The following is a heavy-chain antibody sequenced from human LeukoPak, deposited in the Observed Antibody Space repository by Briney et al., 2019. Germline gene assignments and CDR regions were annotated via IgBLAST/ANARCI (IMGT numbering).Heavy chain of an antibody. CDR1: GYTFTGYY. CDR3: ARQPDIVVVPAAIHFDY. CDR2: INPNSGGT. Sequence: GASVKVSCKASGYTFTGYYMHWVRQAPGQGLEWMGWINPNSGGTNYAQKFQGRVTMTRDTSISAAHMELSRLRSDDTAVYYCARQPDIVVVPAAIHFDYWGQGTLVTVSS. D-gene: IGHD2-2*01. V-gene: IGHV1-2*02. J-gene: IGHJ4*02.